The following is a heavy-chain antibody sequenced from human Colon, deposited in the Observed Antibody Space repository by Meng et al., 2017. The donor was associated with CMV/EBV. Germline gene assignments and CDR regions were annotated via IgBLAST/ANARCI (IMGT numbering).Heavy chain of an antibody. J-gene: IGHJ5*02. V-gene: IGHV3-66*02. Sequence: GGSLRLSCAASGFTVSSYYMSWVRQAPGKGLEWVSVIYSGGSTYYADSVKGRFTISRDNSKNMVYLQMNSLSSEDTGVYYCAKDRAFGGSSPGNIGAWGQGTPVTVSS. CDR3: AKDRAFGGSSPGNIGA. CDR2: IYSGGST. CDR1: GFTVSSYY. D-gene: IGHD2/OR15-2a*01.